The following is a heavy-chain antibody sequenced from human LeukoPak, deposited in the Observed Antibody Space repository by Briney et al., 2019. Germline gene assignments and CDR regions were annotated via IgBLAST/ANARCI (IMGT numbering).Heavy chain of an antibody. Sequence: GGSLRLSCAASGFTFSSYAMHWFRQAPGKGLEWVAAISHDGSRKYYADSVKGRFTISRDNSKNTLYLQMNSLRAEDTAVYYCARDISGSYTFDYWGQGTLVTVSS. V-gene: IGHV3-30-3*01. J-gene: IGHJ4*02. CDR2: ISHDGSRK. D-gene: IGHD1-26*01. CDR3: ARDISGSYTFDY. CDR1: GFTFSSYA.